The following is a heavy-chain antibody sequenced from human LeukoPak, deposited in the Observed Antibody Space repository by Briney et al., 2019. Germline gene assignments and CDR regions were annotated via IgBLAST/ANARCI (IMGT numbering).Heavy chain of an antibody. CDR2: ISYDGNSQ. CDR1: GFTFSNYA. D-gene: IGHD1-1*01. V-gene: IGHV3-30*18. J-gene: IGHJ4*02. CDR3: AKPYPTLTTSAVLDN. Sequence: GGSLRLSCAASGFTFSNYAIHWVRQAPGRGLEWVAAISYDGNSQYYGAPVKGRFTISRDNSKNTVYLQINTLRTDDAAIYYCAKPYPTLTTSAVLDNWGQGTLVTVS.